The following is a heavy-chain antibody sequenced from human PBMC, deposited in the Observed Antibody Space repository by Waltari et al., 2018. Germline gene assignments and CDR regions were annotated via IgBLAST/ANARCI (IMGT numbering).Heavy chain of an antibody. J-gene: IGHJ3*02. Sequence: QVQLVESGGGVVQPGGSLRLSCAASGFTFSSYGMHWVRQAPGKGLEWVAFIRYDGSNKYYADSVKGRFTISRDNSKNTLYLQMNSLRAEDTAVYYCATFYDYIWGSYRYKAFDIWGQGTMVTVSS. CDR1: GFTFSSYG. V-gene: IGHV3-30*02. CDR2: IRYDGSNK. CDR3: ATFYDYIWGSYRYKAFDI. D-gene: IGHD3-16*02.